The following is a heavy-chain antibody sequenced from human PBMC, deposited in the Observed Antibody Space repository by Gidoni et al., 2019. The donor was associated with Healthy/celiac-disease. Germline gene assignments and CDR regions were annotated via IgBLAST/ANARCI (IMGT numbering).Heavy chain of an antibody. Sequence: EVQLLESGGGLVQPGGSLRLSCAASGFTFSSYAMSWVRQAPGKGPELVSAISGSGGSTYYADSVKGRFTISRDNSKNTLYLQMNSLRAEDTAVYYCAKDNYGSGRGYYFDYWGQGTLVTVSS. D-gene: IGHD3-10*01. CDR2: ISGSGGST. CDR3: AKDNYGSGRGYYFDY. V-gene: IGHV3-23*01. J-gene: IGHJ4*02. CDR1: GFTFSSYA.